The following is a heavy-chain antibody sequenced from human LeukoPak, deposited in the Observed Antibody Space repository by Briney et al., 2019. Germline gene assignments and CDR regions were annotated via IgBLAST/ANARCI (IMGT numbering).Heavy chain of an antibody. CDR1: GFTFSSYA. V-gene: IGHV3-23*01. D-gene: IGHD6-19*01. Sequence: PGGSLRLSCAASGFTFSSYAMSWVRQAPGKGLEWVSAISGSGGSTYYADSVKGRFTISRDNSKNSLYLQMNSLRDEDTAVYYCARDPYSGGYGAYYYYYMDVWGKGTTVTVSS. CDR2: ISGSGGST. J-gene: IGHJ6*03. CDR3: ARDPYSGGYGAYYYYYMDV.